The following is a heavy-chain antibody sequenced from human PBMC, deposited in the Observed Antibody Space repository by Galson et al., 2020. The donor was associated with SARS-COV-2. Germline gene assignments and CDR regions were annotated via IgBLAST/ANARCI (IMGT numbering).Heavy chain of an antibody. CDR3: ARAVGLRVGDNGLQN. V-gene: IGHV1-2*02. CDR1: GYTFTRSY. CDR2: IDPDTGGR. D-gene: IGHD4-17*01. Sequence: ASVKVSCRTSGYTFTRSYIHWVRQAPGQGLEWLAYIDPDTGGRISAQRFQDRVTVTTDTSINTVYMEMSGLKSDDTAVYYCARAVGLRVGDNGLQNWGQGTLVTVSS. J-gene: IGHJ4*02.